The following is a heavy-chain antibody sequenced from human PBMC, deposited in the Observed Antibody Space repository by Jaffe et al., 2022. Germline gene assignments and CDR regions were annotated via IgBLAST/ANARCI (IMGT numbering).Heavy chain of an antibody. CDR2: INPSGGST. CDR1: GYTFTSYY. D-gene: IGHD6-19*01. CDR3: ARAPQGIAVAGTRESGLPIDY. V-gene: IGHV1-46*01. J-gene: IGHJ4*02. Sequence: QVQLVQSGAEVKKPGASVKVSCKASGYTFTSYYMHWVRQAPGQGLEWMGIINPSGGSTSYAQKFQGRVTMTRDTSTSTVYMELSSLRSEDTAVYYCARAPQGIAVAGTRESGLPIDYWGQGTLVTVSS.